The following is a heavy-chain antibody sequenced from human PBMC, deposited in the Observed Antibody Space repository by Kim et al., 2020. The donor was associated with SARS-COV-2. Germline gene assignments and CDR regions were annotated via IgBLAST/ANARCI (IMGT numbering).Heavy chain of an antibody. J-gene: IGHJ5*02. Sequence: GGSLRLSCAASGFTFDNYAMHWVRQAPGKGLEWVSGISWNIGTVGYADSVKGRFTISRDNAKNSLYLQMNSLRAEDTALYYCAKDIIIKVEGIQTNWFDP. CDR1: GFTFDNYA. CDR2: ISWNIGTV. V-gene: IGHV3-9*01. CDR3: AKDIIIKVEGIQTNWFDP. D-gene: IGHD3-10*01.